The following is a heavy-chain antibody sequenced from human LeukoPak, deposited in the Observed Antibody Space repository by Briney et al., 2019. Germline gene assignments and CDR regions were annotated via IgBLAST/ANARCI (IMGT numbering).Heavy chain of an antibody. CDR3: ARGDILTGYYSGYYFDY. V-gene: IGHV1-2*06. D-gene: IGHD3-9*01. CDR2: INPNSGGT. Sequence: ASVKVSCKASGYTFTGYYMHWVRQAPGQGLEWMGRINPNSGGTNYAQKFQGRVTMTRDTSISTAYMELSRLRSDDTAVYYCARGDILTGYYSGYYFDYWGQGTLVTVSS. CDR1: GYTFTGYY. J-gene: IGHJ4*02.